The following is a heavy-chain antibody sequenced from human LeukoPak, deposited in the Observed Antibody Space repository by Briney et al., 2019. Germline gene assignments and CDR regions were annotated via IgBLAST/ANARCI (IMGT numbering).Heavy chain of an antibody. Sequence: PGGSLRLSCAASGFTFSNAWMSWVRQAPGKGLEWVGRIKSKTDGGTTDYAAPVIGRFTISRDDSKNTLYLQMNSLKTEDTAVYYCTTGTHYDFWSGYPNFDYWGQGTLVTVSS. CDR2: IKSKTDGGTT. J-gene: IGHJ4*02. CDR3: TTGTHYDFWSGYPNFDY. D-gene: IGHD3-3*01. CDR1: GFTFSNAW. V-gene: IGHV3-15*01.